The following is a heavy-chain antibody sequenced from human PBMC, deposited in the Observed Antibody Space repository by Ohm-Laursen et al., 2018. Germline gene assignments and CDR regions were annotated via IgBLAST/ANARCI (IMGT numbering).Heavy chain of an antibody. D-gene: IGHD3-16*01. CDR1: GFSGFSFSTYW. CDR2: IKKDGSEK. Sequence: SLRLSCAASGFSGFSFSTYWMYWVRQAPGKGLEWVANIKKDGSEKYYADSVKGRFTISRDNAKNSLYLQMNSLRAEDTAVYHCARDPVRGLTDYWGQGTLVTVSS. CDR3: ARDPVRGLTDY. J-gene: IGHJ4*02. V-gene: IGHV3-7*01.